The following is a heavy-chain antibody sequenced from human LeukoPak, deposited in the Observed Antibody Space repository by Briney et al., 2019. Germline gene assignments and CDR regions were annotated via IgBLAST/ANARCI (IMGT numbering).Heavy chain of an antibody. J-gene: IGHJ4*02. D-gene: IGHD1-20*01. CDR1: GFTFSSYW. CDR3: TKDVTGNYDS. Sequence: GGPLRLSCAASGFTFSSYWMHWVRQAPGKGLVWVSRINTDGSSTNYADSVKGRFTISRDNAKNTMYLQMNSLRAEDTAVYYCTKDVTGNYDSWGQGTLVTVSS. CDR2: INTDGSST. V-gene: IGHV3-74*01.